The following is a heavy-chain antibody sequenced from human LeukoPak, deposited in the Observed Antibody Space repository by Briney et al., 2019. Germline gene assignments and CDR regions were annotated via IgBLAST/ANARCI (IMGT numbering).Heavy chain of an antibody. Sequence: SETLSLTCTVSGGSISSYYWSWIRQPPGKGLEWIGYIYYSGSTNYNPSLKSRVTISVDTSKNQFSLKLSSVTAADTAVYYCARAQQLVRNYYYYMDVWGKGTTVTVSS. D-gene: IGHD6-13*01. CDR1: GGSISSYY. CDR3: ARAQQLVRNYYYYMDV. J-gene: IGHJ6*03. CDR2: IYYSGST. V-gene: IGHV4-59*12.